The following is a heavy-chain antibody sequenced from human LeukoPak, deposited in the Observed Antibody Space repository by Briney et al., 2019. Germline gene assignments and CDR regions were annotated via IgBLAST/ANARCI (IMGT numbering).Heavy chain of an antibody. CDR2: IMWRSGST. J-gene: IGHJ3*02. Sequence: GRSLRLSCAVSGFTSDDHAMHWVRQASGKGLEWVAGIMWRSGSTGYGDSVKGRFTISRDNAKSSLFLQMNGLSADDTAVYYCVRDHAYAFDIWGQGTMVTVSS. CDR3: VRDHAYAFDI. CDR1: GFTSDDHA. V-gene: IGHV3-9*02.